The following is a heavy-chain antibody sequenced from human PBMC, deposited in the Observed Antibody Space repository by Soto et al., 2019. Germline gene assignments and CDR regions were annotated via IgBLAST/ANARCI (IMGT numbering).Heavy chain of an antibody. CDR3: TTEGMVRGHDY. V-gene: IGHV3-15*01. D-gene: IGHD3-10*01. J-gene: IGHJ4*02. CDR2: IKSKTDGGTT. Sequence: EVQLVESGGGLVKPGGSLRLSCAASGFTFSNAWMSWVRQAPGKGLEWVGRIKSKTDGGTTDYAAPVKGRFTISRDDSKDTLYLQMNSLKTEDAAVYYCTTEGMVRGHDYWGQGTLVTVSS. CDR1: GFTFSNAW.